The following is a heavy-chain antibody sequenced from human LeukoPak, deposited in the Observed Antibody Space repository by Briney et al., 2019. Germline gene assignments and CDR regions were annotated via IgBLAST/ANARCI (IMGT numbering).Heavy chain of an antibody. CDR1: GGSISSYY. Sequence: SETLSLTCTVSGGSISSYYWSWIRQPPGKGLEWIGYIYTSGSTNYNPSLKSRVTISVDTSKNQFSLKLSSVTAADTAVYYCARLRHSVGLESLLNYYYYYVDVWGKGTTVTVSS. CDR2: IYTSGST. V-gene: IGHV4-4*09. J-gene: IGHJ6*03. D-gene: IGHD1-1*01. CDR3: ARLRHSVGLESLLNYYYYYVDV.